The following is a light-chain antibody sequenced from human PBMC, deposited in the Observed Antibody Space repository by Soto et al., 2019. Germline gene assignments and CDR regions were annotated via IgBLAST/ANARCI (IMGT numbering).Light chain of an antibody. CDR3: QTWGTGIGV. V-gene: IGLV4-69*02. J-gene: IGLJ3*02. Sequence: QSVLTQSPSASASLGASVMLTCTLSSGHSRFAIAWHQQQPDKGPRFLMKVNSDGSLNKGDGIPDRFSGSSSGTKRYLTISSLRPEDEAEYYCQTWGTGIGVFGGGTKLTVL. CDR2: VNSDGSL. CDR1: SGHSRFA.